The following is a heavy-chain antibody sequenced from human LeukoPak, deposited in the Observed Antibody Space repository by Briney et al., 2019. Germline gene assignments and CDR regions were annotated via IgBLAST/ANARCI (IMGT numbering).Heavy chain of an antibody. CDR1: GGSFTTYY. Sequence: SETLSLTCTVSGGSFTTYYWSWIRQPAGKGLEWIGRIYTSGSTNYNPSLKSRVTISVDTSKNQFSLKLSSATAADTAVYYCARLYGSGSSLYFDYWGQGTLVTVSS. V-gene: IGHV4-4*07. CDR2: IYTSGST. CDR3: ARLYGSGSSLYFDY. J-gene: IGHJ4*02. D-gene: IGHD3-10*01.